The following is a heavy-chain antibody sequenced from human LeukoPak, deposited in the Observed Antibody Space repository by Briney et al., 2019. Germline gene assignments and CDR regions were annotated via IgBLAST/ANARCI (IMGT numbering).Heavy chain of an antibody. CDR3: ARDRDSTNQDP. D-gene: IGHD6-13*01. V-gene: IGHV3-33*01. Sequence: GGSLRLSCAASGFTFSSYGMHWVRQAPGKGLEWVAVIWYDGSNKYYADSVKGRFTISRDNSKNTLYLQMNSLRAEDTAVYYCARDRDSTNQDPWGQGTLVTVSS. CDR2: IWYDGSNK. CDR1: GFTFSSYG. J-gene: IGHJ5*02.